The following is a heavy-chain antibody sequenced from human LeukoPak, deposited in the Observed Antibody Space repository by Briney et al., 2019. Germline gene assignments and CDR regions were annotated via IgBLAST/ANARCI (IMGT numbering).Heavy chain of an antibody. CDR2: ISGSGGST. CDR1: GFTFSDYH. V-gene: IGHV3-23*01. J-gene: IGHJ4*02. CDR3: AKASAMIVVVSKHFDY. Sequence: PGGSLRLSCAASGFTFSDYHMSWIRQAPGKGLEWVSAISGSGGSTYYADSVKGRFTISRDSSKNTLYLQMNSLRAEDTAVYYCAKASAMIVVVSKHFDYWGQGTLVTVSS. D-gene: IGHD3-22*01.